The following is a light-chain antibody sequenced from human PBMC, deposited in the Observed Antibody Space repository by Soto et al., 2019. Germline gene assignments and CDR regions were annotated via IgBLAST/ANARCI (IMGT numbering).Light chain of an antibody. Sequence: QSVLTQPPSVSAAPGQKVTISCSGSRFNIGNNYVSWYQQLPGTAPKLLIYDSNKRPSGIPDRFSGSKSGTSATLGITGLQTGDEADYYCGTWDSSLSAVVFGGGTKVTVL. CDR2: DSN. V-gene: IGLV1-51*01. CDR1: RFNIGNNY. J-gene: IGLJ2*01. CDR3: GTWDSSLSAVV.